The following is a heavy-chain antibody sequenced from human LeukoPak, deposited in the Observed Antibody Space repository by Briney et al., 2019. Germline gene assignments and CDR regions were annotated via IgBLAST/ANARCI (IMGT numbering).Heavy chain of an antibody. CDR3: ARQWELRDGYFDY. J-gene: IGHJ4*02. D-gene: IGHD1-26*01. Sequence: GGSLRLSCAASGFTFSSCSMNWVRQAPGKGLEWVSSISSSSSYIYYADSVKGRFTISRDNAKNSLYLQMNSLRAEDTAVYYCARQWELRDGYFDYWGQGTLVTVSS. CDR2: ISSSSSYI. CDR1: GFTFSSCS. V-gene: IGHV3-21*01.